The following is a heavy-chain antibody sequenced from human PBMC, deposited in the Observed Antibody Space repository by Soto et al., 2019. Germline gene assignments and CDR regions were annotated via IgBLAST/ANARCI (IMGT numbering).Heavy chain of an antibody. Sequence: PSETLSLTCTVSGGSISSYYWSWIRQPPGKGLEWIGYIYYSGSTNYNPSLKSRVTISVDTSKNQFSLKLSSVTAADTAMYYCAGSNSGWSDYWGQGTLVTVSS. J-gene: IGHJ4*02. D-gene: IGHD6-19*01. CDR2: IYYSGST. CDR3: AGSNSGWSDY. V-gene: IGHV4-59*01. CDR1: GGSISSYY.